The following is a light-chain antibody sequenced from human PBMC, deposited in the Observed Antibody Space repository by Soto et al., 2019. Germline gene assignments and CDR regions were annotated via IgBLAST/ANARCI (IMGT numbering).Light chain of an antibody. J-gene: IGLJ3*02. CDR2: YND. Sequence: QSVLTQSPSVSGAPRQSVNISCSGNNSNIGSNAVHWYQQLPGKAPKLLMYYNDMLPSGVSDRFSGSKSGTSASLAISGLQVGDEGYYHCSKMDDRLTAWVFGGGTKLTVL. CDR3: SKMDDRLTAWV. V-gene: IGLV1-36*01. CDR1: NSNIGSNA.